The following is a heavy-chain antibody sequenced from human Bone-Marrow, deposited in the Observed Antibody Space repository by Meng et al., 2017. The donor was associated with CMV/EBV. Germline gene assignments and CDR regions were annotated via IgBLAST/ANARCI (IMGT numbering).Heavy chain of an antibody. J-gene: IGHJ6*02. Sequence: SETLSLTCTVSGGSISSGGYYWSWIRQHPGKGLEWIGYIYYSGSTYYNPSLKSRVTISVDTSKNQFSLKLSSVTAADTAVYYCARDRVSPEDYYYYYGMDVWGPGPTVTGSS. CDR2: IYYSGST. CDR1: GGSISSGGYY. V-gene: IGHV4-31*03. CDR3: ARDRVSPEDYYYYYGMDV.